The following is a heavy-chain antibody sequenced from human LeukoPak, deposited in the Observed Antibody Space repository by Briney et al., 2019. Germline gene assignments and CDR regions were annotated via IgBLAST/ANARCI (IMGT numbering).Heavy chain of an antibody. V-gene: IGHV3-48*01. CDR1: GFTFSSYS. Sequence: GGSLRLSCAASGFTFSSYSMSWVRQAPGKGLEWVSYISSSSSTIYYADSVKGRFTISRDNAKNSLYLQMNSLRAEDTAVYYCARDRMTMVVTLVSDYWGQGTLVTVSS. CDR3: ARDRMTMVVTLVSDY. J-gene: IGHJ4*02. CDR2: ISSSSSTI. D-gene: IGHD4-23*01.